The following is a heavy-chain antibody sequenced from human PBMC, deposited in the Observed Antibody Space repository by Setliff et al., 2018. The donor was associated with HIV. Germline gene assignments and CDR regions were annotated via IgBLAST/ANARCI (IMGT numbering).Heavy chain of an antibody. D-gene: IGHD1-7*01. CDR2: IYFSGSV. J-gene: IGHJ4*02. CDR3: ARVSSVIELQGGDYFDS. CDR1: GDSISSSRSF. Sequence: SETLSLTCTVSGDSISSSRSFWGWIRQSPGKGLEWIGSIYFSGSVFYNPSLNSRVIISIDTSRNQFSLKLSSVTGADTAVYYCARVSSVIELQGGDYFDSWGQGFLVTVSS. V-gene: IGHV4-39*07.